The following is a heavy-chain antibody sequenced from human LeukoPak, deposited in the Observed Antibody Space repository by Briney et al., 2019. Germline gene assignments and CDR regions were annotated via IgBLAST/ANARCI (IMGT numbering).Heavy chain of an antibody. CDR1: GYTFTSNG. J-gene: IGHJ4*02. D-gene: IGHD7-27*01. CDR3: ARAPLGKRRQTTRPFDY. CDR2: IDAYNGNT. V-gene: IGHV1-18*01. Sequence: ASVKVSCKASGYTFTSNGISWVRQAPGQGLEWMGWIDAYNGNTNYAQKFQGRVTMTRDTSISTAYMELSRLRSDDTAAYYCARAPLGKRRQTTRPFDYWGQGTLVTVSS.